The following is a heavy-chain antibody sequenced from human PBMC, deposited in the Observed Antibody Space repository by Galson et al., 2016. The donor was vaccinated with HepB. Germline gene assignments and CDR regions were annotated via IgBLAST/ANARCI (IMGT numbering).Heavy chain of an antibody. CDR2: IYWDAHK. J-gene: IGHJ4*02. Sequence: PALVKPTQTLTLTCSFSGFSLTASGVGVGWIRQPPGKALEWLALIYWDAHKRYSPPLKSRLTITKDTSKNQVVLTLTNVDPVDTATYYCAHKKGAARRVRGFDFWGQGTLVTVSS. V-gene: IGHV2-5*02. CDR1: GFSLTASGVG. CDR3: AHKKGAARRVRGFDF. D-gene: IGHD6-6*01.